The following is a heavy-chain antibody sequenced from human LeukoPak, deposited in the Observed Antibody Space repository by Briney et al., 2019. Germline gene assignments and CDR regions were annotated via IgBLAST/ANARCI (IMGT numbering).Heavy chain of an antibody. J-gene: IGHJ4*02. D-gene: IGHD6-19*01. V-gene: IGHV4-59*01. CDR3: AGAGHPGWDC. CDR2: IYYSGST. Sequence: KPSETLSLTCTVSGGFISSYYWSWLRQPPGKGLEWIGYIYYSGSTDSNPSLKSRVTMSLDASKNQDSLKLSSVTAADTAIYYCAGAGHPGWDCWGEGRLVGVCS. CDR1: GGFISSYY.